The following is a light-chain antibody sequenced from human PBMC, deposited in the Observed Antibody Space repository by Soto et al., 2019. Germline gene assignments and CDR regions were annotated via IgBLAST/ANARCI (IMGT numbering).Light chain of an antibody. V-gene: IGKV4-1*01. CDR3: HQYYLTPYT. CDR2: WAS. CDR1: QTVLYSSNNKNY. Sequence: SLAVSLGERATINCKSSQTVLYSSNNKNYLAWYQQKPVHPPKLLIYWASIRDSGVPDRFSGSGSGTDFTLTISSLQAEDVAVYYCHQYYLTPYTFGQGTKLEIK. J-gene: IGKJ2*01.